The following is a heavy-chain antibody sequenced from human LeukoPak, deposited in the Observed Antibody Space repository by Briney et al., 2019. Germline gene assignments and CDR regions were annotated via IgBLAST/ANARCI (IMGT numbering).Heavy chain of an antibody. D-gene: IGHD5-18*01. CDR2: MQSTGNS. CDR1: GDSISTYH. Sequence: SETLSLTCSVSGDSISTYHWNWIRKPPGKGLEWIGYMQSTGNSNYNPSLKSQVSMSVETSKNRIVLNLSSVTAADTAVYYCARDRRHSYGRYFDHWGQGLLVTVSS. CDR3: ARDRRHSYGRYFDH. V-gene: IGHV4-59*01. J-gene: IGHJ4*02.